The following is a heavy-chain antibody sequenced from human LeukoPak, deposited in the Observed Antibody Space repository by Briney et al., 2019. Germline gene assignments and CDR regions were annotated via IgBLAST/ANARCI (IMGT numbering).Heavy chain of an antibody. D-gene: IGHD5-18*01. CDR2: IYRSGST. CDR3: ARLKFSEYSYGTTQSDWFDP. V-gene: IGHV4-30-2*01. Sequence: PSQTLSLTCTVSGGSISSGGYYWSWIRQPPGKGLEWIGYIYRSGSTYYNPSLKSRVTISVDRSKNQFSLKLSSVTAADTAVYYCARLKFSEYSYGTTQSDWFDPWGQGTLVTVSS. CDR1: GGSISSGGYY. J-gene: IGHJ5*02.